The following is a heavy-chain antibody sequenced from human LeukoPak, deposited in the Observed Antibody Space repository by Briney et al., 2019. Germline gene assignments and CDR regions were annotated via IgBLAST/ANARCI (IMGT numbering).Heavy chain of an antibody. Sequence: ASVKVSCKASGYTFTSYYMHWVRQAPGQGLEWMGIINPSGGSTSYAQKFQGRVTMTRDTSTSTVYMELSSLRSEDTAVYYCARVRATLYYYYYGMDVWGQGTTVTVSS. CDR1: GYTFTSYY. CDR2: INPSGGST. V-gene: IGHV1-46*01. D-gene: IGHD1-26*01. J-gene: IGHJ6*02. CDR3: ARVRATLYYYYYGMDV.